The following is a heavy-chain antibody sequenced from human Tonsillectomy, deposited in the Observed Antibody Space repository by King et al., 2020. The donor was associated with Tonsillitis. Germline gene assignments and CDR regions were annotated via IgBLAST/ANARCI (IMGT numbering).Heavy chain of an antibody. D-gene: IGHD3-10*01. CDR2: IYYSGST. V-gene: IGHV4-59*01. CDR1: GGSISSYY. J-gene: IGHJ6*02. CDR3: ARGRGYGSGSYYNSYYYYGMDV. Sequence: VQLQESGPGLVKPSETLSLTCTVSGGSISSYYWSWIRQPPGKGLEWIGYIYYSGSTNYNPSLKSRVTISVDTSKNQFSLKLSSVTAADTAVYYCARGRGYGSGSYYNSYYYYGMDVWGQGTTVTVSS.